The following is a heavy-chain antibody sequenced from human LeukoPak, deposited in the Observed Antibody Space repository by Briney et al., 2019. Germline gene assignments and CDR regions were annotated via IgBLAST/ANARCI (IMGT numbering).Heavy chain of an antibody. V-gene: IGHV3-33*01. CDR3: ARERYLRFLEWPIPRGAFDI. J-gene: IGHJ3*02. D-gene: IGHD3-3*01. Sequence: GGSLRLSCAASGFTFSSYRMHWVRQAPGKGLEWVAVIWYDGSNKYYADSVKGRFTISRDNSKNTLYLQMNSLRAEDTAVYYCARERYLRFLEWPIPRGAFDIWGQGTMVTVSS. CDR2: IWYDGSNK. CDR1: GFTFSSYR.